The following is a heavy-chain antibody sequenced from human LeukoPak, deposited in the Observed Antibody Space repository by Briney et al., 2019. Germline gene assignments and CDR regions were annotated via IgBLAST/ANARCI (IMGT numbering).Heavy chain of an antibody. Sequence: GGSLRLSCAASGFNFNKYWMSWVRQPPGKGLEWVANIKQDGSAENYVASVKGRFTVSRDNAKNSLYLQMNSLTVEDTAVYYCASEGELGYGYFYWGQGTLVTVSS. D-gene: IGHD5-18*01. CDR2: IKQDGSAE. J-gene: IGHJ4*02. CDR3: ASEGELGYGYFY. CDR1: GFNFNKYW. V-gene: IGHV3-7*01.